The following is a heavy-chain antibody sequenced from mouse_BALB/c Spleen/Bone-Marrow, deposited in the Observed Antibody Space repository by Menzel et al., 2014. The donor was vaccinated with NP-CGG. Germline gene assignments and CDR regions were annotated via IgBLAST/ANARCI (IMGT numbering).Heavy chain of an antibody. CDR3: ARHGITRLLDY. V-gene: IGHV5-9-3*01. CDR1: GFTFXSYA. D-gene: IGHD2-4*01. J-gene: IGHJ2*01. Sequence: EVKLQESGGGLVKPGGSLKLSCAASGFTFXSYAMSWVRQTPEKRLEWVATTSSGGSYTYYPDSVKGRFTISRDNAKNTLYPQMSSLRSEDTAMYYCARHGITRLLDYWGQGTTLTVSS. CDR2: TSSGGSYT.